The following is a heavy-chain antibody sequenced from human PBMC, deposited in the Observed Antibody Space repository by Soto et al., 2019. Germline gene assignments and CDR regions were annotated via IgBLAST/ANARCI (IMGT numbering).Heavy chain of an antibody. V-gene: IGHV4-34*01. CDR3: ARTSRFEY. CDR1: GGSFSGYY. CDR2: INHRGST. Sequence: QVQLQQWGAGLLKPSETLSLTCAVYGGSFSGYYWSWIRQPPGKGLEWIGEINHRGSTNYNPSHKSRFTISVDTSRKKFSLKLSSVTAADTAVYYCARTSRFEYWGQGTLVTVSS. D-gene: IGHD6-6*01. J-gene: IGHJ4*02.